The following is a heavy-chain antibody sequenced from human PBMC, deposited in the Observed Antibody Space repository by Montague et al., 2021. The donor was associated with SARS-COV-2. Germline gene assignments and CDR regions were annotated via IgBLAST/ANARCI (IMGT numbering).Heavy chain of an antibody. J-gene: IGHJ4*02. CDR2: IRDSGGST. D-gene: IGHD3-22*01. V-gene: IGHV3-23*01. Sequence: SLRLSCAASGFTFSSYAMSWVRQAPGQGLEWVSGIRDSGGSTYXXXSXXXRFXISRDNSKNTLYLQMNSLRAEDTAVYYCAKGGERITMIVVVITLADFDYWGQGPLVTVSS. CDR3: AKGGERITMIVVVITLADFDY. CDR1: GFTFSSYA.